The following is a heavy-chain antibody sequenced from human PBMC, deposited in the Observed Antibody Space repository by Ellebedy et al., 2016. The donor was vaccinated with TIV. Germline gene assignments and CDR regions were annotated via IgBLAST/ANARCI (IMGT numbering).Heavy chain of an antibody. CDR3: ARDRRGYCSSTSCYGFDY. V-gene: IGHV4-31*03. Sequence: SETLSLXCTVSGGSISSGGYYWSWIRQHPGKGLEWIGYIYYSGSTYYNPSLKSRVTISVDTSKNQFSLKLSSVTAADTAVYYCARDRRGYCSSTSCYGFDYWGQGTLVTVSS. CDR2: IYYSGST. CDR1: GGSISSGGYY. J-gene: IGHJ4*02. D-gene: IGHD2-2*01.